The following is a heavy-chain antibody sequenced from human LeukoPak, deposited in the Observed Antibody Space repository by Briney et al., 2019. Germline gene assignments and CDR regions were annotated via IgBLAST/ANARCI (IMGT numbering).Heavy chain of an antibody. V-gene: IGHV4-39*07. D-gene: IGHD3-22*01. CDR2: IYYSGST. CDR1: GGSISSYY. Sequence: SETLSLTCTVSGGSISSYYWGWIRQPPGKGLEWIGSIYYSGSTYYNPSLKSRVTISVDTSKNQFSLKLSSVTAADTAVYYCARDRDYYDSSGYYYVKAFDYWGQGTLVTVSA. CDR3: ARDRDYYDSSGYYYVKAFDY. J-gene: IGHJ4*02.